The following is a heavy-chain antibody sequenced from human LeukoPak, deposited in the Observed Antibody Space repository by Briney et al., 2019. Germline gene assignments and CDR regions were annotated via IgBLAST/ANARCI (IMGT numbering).Heavy chain of an antibody. CDR1: GDSISSDTYY. CDR3: AREYRSGYFYVHDAFDM. D-gene: IGHD3-22*01. Sequence: PSQTLSLTCIVSGDSISSDTYYWNWIRQSAGKGLEWIGRIYTSGDTYYNPSLKSRVTISVDTSKNQFSLKLTSVTAADAAMYYCAREYRSGYFYVHDAFDMWGQGTMVIVSS. V-gene: IGHV4-61*02. J-gene: IGHJ3*02. CDR2: IYTSGDT.